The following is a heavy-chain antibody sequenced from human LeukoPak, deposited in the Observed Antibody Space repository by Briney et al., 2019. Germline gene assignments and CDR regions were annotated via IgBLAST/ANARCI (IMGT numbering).Heavy chain of an antibody. V-gene: IGHV5-51*01. CDR2: IYPSDSDT. CDR3: ARQCSSLTYYFVY. D-gene: IGHD6-13*01. J-gene: IGHJ4*02. CDR1: GYSSTSYW. Sequence: GESLKISCKGSGYSSTSYWIGWVRQMPGKGLEWMGIIYPSDSDTRYSPSFQGQVTISADKSISTAYLQWSSLKASDTAMYYCARQCSSLTYYFVYWGQGTLVTVSS.